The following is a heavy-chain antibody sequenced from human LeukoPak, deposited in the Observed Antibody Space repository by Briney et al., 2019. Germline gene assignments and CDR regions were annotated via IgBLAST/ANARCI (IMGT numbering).Heavy chain of an antibody. J-gene: IGHJ4*02. D-gene: IGHD3-10*01. CDR1: GFTFSSYG. CDR3: AKIYGSGSLWYYFDY. CDR2: ISYDGSDK. V-gene: IGHV3-30*18. Sequence: PGRSLRLSCAASGFTFSSYGMHWVRQAPGKGLEWVALISYDGSDKDYADSVKGRFTISGDNSKNTLYLQMNSLRAEDTAVYYCAKIYGSGSLWYYFDYWGQGTLVTVSS.